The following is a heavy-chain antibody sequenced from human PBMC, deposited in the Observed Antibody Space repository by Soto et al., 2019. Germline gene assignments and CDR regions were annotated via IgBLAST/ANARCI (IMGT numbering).Heavy chain of an antibody. Sequence: QVRLVQSGAEVKKPGASVNVSCKASVYTFTGYYILWVRQAPGQGLEWMGWINPNTGGTKYAQKFQGRVTMTRETSISTAYMELTWLTSDDTAVYYCARSVSTIGARPDSWGKGTLVTVSS. CDR3: ARSVSTIGARPDS. D-gene: IGHD6-6*01. V-gene: IGHV1-2*02. J-gene: IGHJ4*02. CDR1: VYTFTGYY. CDR2: INPNTGGT.